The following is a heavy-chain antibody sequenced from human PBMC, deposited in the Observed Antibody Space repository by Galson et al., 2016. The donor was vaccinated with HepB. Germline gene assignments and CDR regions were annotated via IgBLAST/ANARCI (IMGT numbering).Heavy chain of an antibody. J-gene: IGHJ6*02. Sequence: SVKVSCKASGGTFSTFNSYAISWVRLAPGQGLEWMGGIVPAFGTTNYAQKFQGRVTFTADGSTSTVYMELSSLRSEDTAVYYCARDNEFGFGESDYYYYGMDVWGQGTMVTVSS. CDR3: ARDNEFGFGESDYYYYGMDV. D-gene: IGHD3-10*01. V-gene: IGHV1-69*13. CDR2: IVPAFGTT. CDR1: GGTFSTFNSYA.